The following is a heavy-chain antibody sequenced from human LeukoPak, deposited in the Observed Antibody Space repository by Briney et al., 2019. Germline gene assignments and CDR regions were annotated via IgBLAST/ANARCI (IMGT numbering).Heavy chain of an antibody. CDR2: ISSFSSYI. V-gene: IGHV3-21*01. Sequence: GGSLRLSCAASEFTFSSYNMNWVRQAPGKGLEWVSSISSFSSYIYYADSVKGRFTISRDNAKNSLYLQMNSLRAEDTAVYYCARVPVYSSSWYGTDYWGQGTLVTVSS. J-gene: IGHJ4*02. CDR3: ARVPVYSSSWYGTDY. D-gene: IGHD6-13*01. CDR1: EFTFSSYN.